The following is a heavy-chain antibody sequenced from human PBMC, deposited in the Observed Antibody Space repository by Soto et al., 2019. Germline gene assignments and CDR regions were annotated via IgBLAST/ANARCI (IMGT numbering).Heavy chain of an antibody. V-gene: IGHV3-23*01. J-gene: IGHJ6*02. CDR3: AKADDFWSGYHIYYYYGMDV. CDR1: GFTFSSYA. D-gene: IGHD3-3*01. Sequence: GGSLRLSCEASGFTFSSYAMTWVRQAPGKGLEWVSGISGSGGRTYYADSVKGRFTISRDNSKHTLYLQMNSLRAEDTAVYYCAKADDFWSGYHIYYYYGMDVWGQGTTVTVSS. CDR2: ISGSGGRT.